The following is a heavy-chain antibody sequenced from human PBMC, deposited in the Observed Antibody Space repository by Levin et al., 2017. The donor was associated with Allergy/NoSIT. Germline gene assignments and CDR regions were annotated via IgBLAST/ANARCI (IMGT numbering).Heavy chain of an antibody. D-gene: IGHD1-26*01. CDR1: GGSVSSGRYY. CDR2: IYYTGNT. V-gene: IGHV4-61*01. CDR3: ATDLTASGTYGLDV. J-gene: IGHJ6*02. Sequence: SETLSLTCTVSGGSVSSGRYYWSWIRQPPGKGLEWIGYIYYTGNTNYNPSLKSRVTMSVDTSKNQFSLRLNSVTAADTAVYYCATDLTASGTYGLDVWGRGTTVTVSS.